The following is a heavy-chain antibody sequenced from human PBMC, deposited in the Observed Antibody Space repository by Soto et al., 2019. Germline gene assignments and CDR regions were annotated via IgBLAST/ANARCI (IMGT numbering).Heavy chain of an antibody. D-gene: IGHD3-22*01. CDR3: AKVQSRDYHDSSGSNPFDI. J-gene: IGHJ3*02. CDR1: GFTFISHW. V-gene: IGHV3-74*01. CDR2: INSDGSNT. Sequence: PGGSLRHPCAAAGFTFISHWVHWVRQAQGKGLVWVSRINSDGSNTSYADSVKGRFTISRDNVKNTLYLQMNSLRAEDTAVYYCAKVQSRDYHDSSGSNPFDIWGQGTMVTVS.